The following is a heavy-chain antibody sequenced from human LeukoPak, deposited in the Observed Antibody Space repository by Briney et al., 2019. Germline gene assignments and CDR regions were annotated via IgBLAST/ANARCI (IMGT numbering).Heavy chain of an antibody. J-gene: IGHJ4*02. Sequence: GGSLRLSCAASGFTFSSYEMNWVRQAPGEGLEWTSCISSSGSPIYYADSVKGRFTISRDNAKNSLYLQMNSLRAEDTAVYYCARGYRHTAMFLDYWGQGTLVTVSS. CDR1: GFTFSSYE. CDR3: ARGYRHTAMFLDY. CDR2: ISSSGSPI. D-gene: IGHD5-18*01. V-gene: IGHV3-48*03.